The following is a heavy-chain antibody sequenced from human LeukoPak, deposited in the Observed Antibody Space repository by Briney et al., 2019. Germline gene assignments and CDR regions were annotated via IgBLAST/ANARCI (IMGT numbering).Heavy chain of an antibody. D-gene: IGHD2-8*01. CDR1: GFTFSSYW. J-gene: IGHJ5*02. CDR2: IKQDGSEK. CDR3: VRVSGFCTNGVCPSFDP. Sequence: PGGSLRLSCAASGFTFSSYWMSWVRQAPGKGLEWVANIKQDGSEKYYVDSVKGRFTISRDNAKNSLYLQMNSLRAEDTAVYYCVRVSGFCTNGVCPSFDPWGQGTLVTVSS. V-gene: IGHV3-7*01.